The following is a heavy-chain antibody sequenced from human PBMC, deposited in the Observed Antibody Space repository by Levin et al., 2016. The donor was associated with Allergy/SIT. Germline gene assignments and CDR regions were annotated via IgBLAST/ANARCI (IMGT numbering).Heavy chain of an antibody. V-gene: IGHV3-20*04. CDR2: INWNGGST. D-gene: IGHD5-18*01. CDR3: ARDRDTYGYDFDF. J-gene: IGHJ4*02. Sequence: ESLKISCTASGFTFDDYGMTWVRQAPGKGLEWVSGINWNGGSTSYADSVKGRFTISRDSAKKSLYLQMNSLRAEDTAFYYCARDRDTYGYDFDFWGQGTLVTVSS. CDR1: GFTFDDYG.